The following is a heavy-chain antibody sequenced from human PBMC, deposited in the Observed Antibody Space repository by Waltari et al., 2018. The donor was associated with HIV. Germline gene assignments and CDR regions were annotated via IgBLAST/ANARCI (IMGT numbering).Heavy chain of an antibody. CDR2: INPNSGGT. CDR1: GYTLTGYY. J-gene: IGHJ4*02. D-gene: IGHD6-19*01. Sequence: QVQLVQSGAEVKKPGASVKVSCKASGYTLTGYYMHWVRQAPGQGLEWMGWINPNSGGTNYAQKFQGRVTMTRDTSISTAYMELSRLRSDDTAVYYCARDQGGIAVAGTPGDYWGQGTLVTVSS. CDR3: ARDQGGIAVAGTPGDY. V-gene: IGHV1-2*02.